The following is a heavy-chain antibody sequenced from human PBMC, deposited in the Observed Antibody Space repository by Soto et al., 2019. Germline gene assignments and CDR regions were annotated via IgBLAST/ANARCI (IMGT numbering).Heavy chain of an antibody. CDR1: GGSFSGYY. CDR3: ARGAFLRFLEWSTKTPDYYYYYYMDV. D-gene: IGHD3-3*01. CDR2: INHSGST. V-gene: IGHV4-34*01. J-gene: IGHJ6*03. Sequence: SETLSLTCAVYGGSFSGYYWSWIRQPPGKGLEWIGEINHSGSTNYNPSLKSRVTISVDTSKNQFSLKLSSVTAADTAVYYCARGAFLRFLEWSTKTPDYYYYYYMDVWGKGTTVTVSS.